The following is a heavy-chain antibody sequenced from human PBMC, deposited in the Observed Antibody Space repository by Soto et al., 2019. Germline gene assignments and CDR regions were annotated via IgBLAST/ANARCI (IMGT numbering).Heavy chain of an antibody. CDR1: GGSISSSDYY. Sequence: QVQLQESGPGLVKPSQTLSLSCTVSGGSISSSDYYWRWLRQPPGKGLEWIGYIYYSGSTYYNPSLKRRLIMSADTSKNPFSRRMNSGTAADTAFYYCARGTLEDYYGSGNYSLPSWFDRWGQGTLVTVSS. D-gene: IGHD3-10*01. CDR3: ARGTLEDYYGSGNYSLPSWFDR. CDR2: IYYSGST. J-gene: IGHJ5*02. V-gene: IGHV4-30-4*01.